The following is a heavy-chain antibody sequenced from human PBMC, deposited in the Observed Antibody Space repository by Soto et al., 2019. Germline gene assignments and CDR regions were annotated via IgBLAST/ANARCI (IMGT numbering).Heavy chain of an antibody. Sequence: EVQLVESGGGLVKPGGSLRLSCAASGFTFSSYSMNWVRQAPGKGLEWVSSISRSSSYIYFADSVKGRFTISRDNAKNSLYLQMNSLRAEDTAVYYCAREAGVDYGEIFDYWGQGTLVTVSS. J-gene: IGHJ4*02. V-gene: IGHV3-21*01. CDR2: ISRSSSYI. CDR3: AREAGVDYGEIFDY. CDR1: GFTFSSYS. D-gene: IGHD4-17*01.